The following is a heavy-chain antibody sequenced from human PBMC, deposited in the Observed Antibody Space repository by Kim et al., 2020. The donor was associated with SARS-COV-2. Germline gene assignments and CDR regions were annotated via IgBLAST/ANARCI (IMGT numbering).Heavy chain of an antibody. CDR3: AKQYGLGMVRGDSLNYGMDV. D-gene: IGHD3-10*01. Sequence: RFTISRDNSKTTLYLQMNSLRAEDTAVYYCAKQYGLGMVRGDSLNYGMDVWGQGTTVTVSS. V-gene: IGHV3-23*01. J-gene: IGHJ6*02.